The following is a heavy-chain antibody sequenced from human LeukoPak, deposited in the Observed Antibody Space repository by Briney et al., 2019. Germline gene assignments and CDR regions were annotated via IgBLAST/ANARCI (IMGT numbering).Heavy chain of an antibody. CDR2: ISSSSSYI. Sequence: PGGSLRLSCAASGFTFSSYSVNWVRQAPGKGLEWVSSISSSSSYIYYADSVEGRFTISRDNAKNSLYLQMNSLRAEDTAVYYCARAAGYSSGWYLGWGQGTLVTAPS. D-gene: IGHD6-19*01. V-gene: IGHV3-21*01. J-gene: IGHJ4*02. CDR1: GFTFSSYS. CDR3: ARAAGYSSGWYLG.